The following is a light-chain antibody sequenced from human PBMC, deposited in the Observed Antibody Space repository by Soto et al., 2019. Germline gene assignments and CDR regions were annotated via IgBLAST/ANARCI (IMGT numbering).Light chain of an antibody. Sequence: EIGLTQSPGTLSLSPGERATLSCGASQSVGSTYLAWYQQKPGQAPRLIIFGASSRANGIPDRFSGSGSGTDFTLTISRLEPEDFAVFYCQQYYSTHTWAFGQGTKVDIK. J-gene: IGKJ1*01. V-gene: IGKV3-20*01. CDR3: QQYYSTHTWA. CDR2: GAS. CDR1: QSVGSTY.